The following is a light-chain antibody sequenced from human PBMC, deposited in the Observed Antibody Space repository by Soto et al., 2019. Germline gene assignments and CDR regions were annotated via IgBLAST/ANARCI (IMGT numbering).Light chain of an antibody. V-gene: IGLV2-14*03. J-gene: IGLJ2*01. CDR2: DVS. Sequence: QSALTQPASVSASPGQSITISCTGTSSDIGAYNSVSWYQQHPGKAPQLMIYDVSYRPSGISSRFSGSKSGNTASLAISGLQADDDADYYCASYISARIRVFGGGTKVTVL. CDR1: SSDIGAYNS. CDR3: ASYISARIRV.